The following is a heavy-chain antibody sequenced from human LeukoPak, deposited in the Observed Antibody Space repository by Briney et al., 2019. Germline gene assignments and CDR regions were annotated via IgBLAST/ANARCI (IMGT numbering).Heavy chain of an antibody. D-gene: IGHD1-1*01. V-gene: IGHV3-7*03. Sequence: GGSLRLSCTASGLYFSNAWMSWVRQAPGKGLGWVASLNLDGSDKYYVDSVKGRFTISRDNAKNSLYLQMDSLRVEDTAVYYCAKGKRYPDYWGQGTLVTVSS. CDR2: LNLDGSDK. CDR1: GLYFSNAW. J-gene: IGHJ4*02. CDR3: AKGKRYPDY.